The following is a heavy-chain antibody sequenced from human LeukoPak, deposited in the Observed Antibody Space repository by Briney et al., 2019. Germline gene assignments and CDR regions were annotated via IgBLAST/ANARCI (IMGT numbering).Heavy chain of an antibody. V-gene: IGHV1-2*02. Sequence: GASVKVSCKASGYTFTGYYMHWVRQAPGQGLEWMGWINPNSGGTNYAQRFQGRVTMTRDTSISTAYMELSRLRSDDTAVYYCARDLDYGAPPTLGSFDIWGQGTMVTVSS. CDR1: GYTFTGYY. D-gene: IGHD4-17*01. J-gene: IGHJ3*02. CDR3: ARDLDYGAPPTLGSFDI. CDR2: INPNSGGT.